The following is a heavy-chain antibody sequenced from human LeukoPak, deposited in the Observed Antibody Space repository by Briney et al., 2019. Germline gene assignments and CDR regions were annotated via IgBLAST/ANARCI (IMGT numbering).Heavy chain of an antibody. V-gene: IGHV4-61*02. CDR1: GGSISSGSYY. CDR3: ARDGGSYGLDY. D-gene: IGHD5-18*01. CDR2: IYTSGST. Sequence: PSETLSLTCTVSGGSISSGSYYWSWIRQPAGKGLEWIGRIYTSGSTNYNPSLKSRVTISLDTSKNQFSLKLSSVTAADTAVYYCARDGGSYGLDYWGQGTLVTVSS. J-gene: IGHJ4*02.